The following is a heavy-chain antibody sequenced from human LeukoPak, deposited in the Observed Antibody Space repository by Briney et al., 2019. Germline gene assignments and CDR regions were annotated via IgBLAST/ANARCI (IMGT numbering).Heavy chain of an antibody. D-gene: IGHD1-26*01. CDR2: ISASGVMT. CDR1: GFTFTNYA. CDR3: AKDRSIGTYYTFDH. J-gene: IGHJ4*02. V-gene: IGHV3-23*01. Sequence: GGSLRLSCAASGFTFTNYAMTWVRQAPGKGLEWVSRISASGVMTYYADSVKGRFTVSRDTSKNSLYLQMSSLTAADTAVYYCAKDRSIGTYYTFDHWGQGTLVTVSS.